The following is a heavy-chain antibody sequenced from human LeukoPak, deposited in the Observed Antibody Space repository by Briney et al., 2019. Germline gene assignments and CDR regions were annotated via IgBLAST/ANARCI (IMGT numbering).Heavy chain of an antibody. CDR3: ATSRIAVAGRDY. J-gene: IGHJ4*02. V-gene: IGHV3-20*04. Sequence: VGSLRLSCAASGFTFDDYGMSWVRQAPGKGLEWVSGINWSGGSTGYADSVKGRFTISRDNAKNSLYLQMNSLRAEDTALYYCATSRIAVAGRDYWGQGTLVTVSS. D-gene: IGHD6-19*01. CDR1: GFTFDDYG. CDR2: INWSGGST.